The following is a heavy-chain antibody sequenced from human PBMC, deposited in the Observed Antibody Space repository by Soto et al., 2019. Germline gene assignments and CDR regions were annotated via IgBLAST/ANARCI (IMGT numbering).Heavy chain of an antibody. CDR1: GGMFSDYT. CDR3: AQEGGEANIDFCRANWFDP. J-gene: IGHJ5*02. Sequence: QVQLVQSGAVVKKPGSSVTVSCKASGGMFSDYTISWVRQAPGQGLEWMGGIIPIFGGPHYAQKFQGRVTLTADKPKSQVNSEQRGLTAEDTGVYSCAQEGGEANIDFCRANWFDPWGQGTLVTVSS. D-gene: IGHD3-3*01. CDR2: IIPIFGGP. V-gene: IGHV1-69*06.